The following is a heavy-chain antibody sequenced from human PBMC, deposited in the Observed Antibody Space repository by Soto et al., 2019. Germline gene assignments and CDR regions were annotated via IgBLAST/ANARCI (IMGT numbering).Heavy chain of an antibody. J-gene: IGHJ4*02. V-gene: IGHV1-46*01. D-gene: IGHD3-3*01. CDR2: ISPSTGST. CDR1: GYTFTSYG. CDR3: ARGVSSGYCDY. Sequence: ASVKVSCKASGYTFTSYGISWVRQAPGQGLEWMGMISPSTGSTSYAQKFQGRVTMTRDTSTSTVYMELNSLRSEDTAVYYCARGVSSGYCDYWGQGTLVTAPQ.